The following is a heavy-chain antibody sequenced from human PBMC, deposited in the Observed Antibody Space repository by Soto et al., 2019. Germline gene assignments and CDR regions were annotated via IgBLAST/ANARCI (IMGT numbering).Heavy chain of an antibody. Sequence: QITLKESGPTLVKPTQTLTLTCIFSGFSFSADGVGVGWIRQPPGKALEWLALIHWDDDTRYSPSLKSRLTITKDTSKNQVVLTMTNMDPVDTGTYYCAHAFGGTSWPNDAFDVWGQGTVVTVSS. CDR3: AHAFGGTSWPNDAFDV. V-gene: IGHV2-5*02. CDR2: IHWDDDT. CDR1: GFSFSADGVG. J-gene: IGHJ3*01. D-gene: IGHD2-2*01.